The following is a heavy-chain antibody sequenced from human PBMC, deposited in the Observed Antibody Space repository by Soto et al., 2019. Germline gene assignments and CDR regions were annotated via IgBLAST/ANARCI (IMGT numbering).Heavy chain of an antibody. D-gene: IGHD3-3*01. CDR1: GYTFTSYG. CDR3: ARGGLRFLEWLYQDNWFDP. CDR2: ISAYNGNT. J-gene: IGHJ5*02. V-gene: IGHV1-18*01. Sequence: ASVKVSCKASGYTFTSYGISWVRQAPGQGLEWMGWISAYNGNTNYAQKLQGRVTMTTDTSTSTAYMELRSLRSDDTAVYYCARGGLRFLEWLYQDNWFDPWGQGTLVTVSS.